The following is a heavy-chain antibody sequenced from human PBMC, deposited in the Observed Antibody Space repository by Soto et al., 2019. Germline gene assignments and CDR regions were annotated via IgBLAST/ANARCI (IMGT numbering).Heavy chain of an antibody. J-gene: IGHJ4*02. V-gene: IGHV1-18*01. CDR3: ARGAGTTAGTFEH. Sequence: QVQLVQSGAEVKKPGASVKVSCKASGYTFTAYGINWVRQAPGQGLEWMGWISTYNGNTKYPQKFQGRVTMTKDTSPTTAYMELRSLRSDDTAVYYCARGAGTTAGTFEHWGQGTLVTVSS. CDR2: ISTYNGNT. CDR1: GYTFTAYG. D-gene: IGHD6-19*01.